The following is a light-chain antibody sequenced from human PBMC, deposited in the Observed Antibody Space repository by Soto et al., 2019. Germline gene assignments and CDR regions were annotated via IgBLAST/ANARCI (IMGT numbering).Light chain of an antibody. CDR2: KAS. CDR3: QQYNRYSYT. V-gene: IGKV1-5*03. CDR1: QSISSW. Sequence: DIQMTQSPSTLSASVGDRVTITCRASQSISSWLAWYQQKPGKAPKLLIYKASSLASGVPSRFSGSGSGTEFTLTISSLEPDDFATYYCQQYNRYSYTFGQGTKLEIK. J-gene: IGKJ2*01.